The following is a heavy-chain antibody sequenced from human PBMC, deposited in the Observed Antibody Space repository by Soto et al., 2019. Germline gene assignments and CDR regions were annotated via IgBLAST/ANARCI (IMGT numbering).Heavy chain of an antibody. CDR2: IKEDGSVK. Sequence: EVQLVESGGGLVQPGGSLRLSCAASGFTFSHYWMSWVRQAPGKGLEWVANIKEDGSVKYYMDSMKGRFTISRDNAKNSLYLQMSTVGAEDTGVYYSARIGYSSSSFDYWGQGTLVTVSS. D-gene: IGHD6-6*01. CDR1: GFTFSHYW. J-gene: IGHJ4*02. V-gene: IGHV3-7*01. CDR3: ARIGYSSSSFDY.